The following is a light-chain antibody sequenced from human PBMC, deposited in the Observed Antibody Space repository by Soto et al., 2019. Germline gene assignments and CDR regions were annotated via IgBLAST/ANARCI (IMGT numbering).Light chain of an antibody. Sequence: DIQMTQSPSTLSASVEDRVTITCRASQNIGSRLAWYQQKVGKAPKLLIYEASTLDTVVPSRFSGSGSGTEFTLTISSLQPDDFATYFCQQYSDYNTFGQGTKLEIE. CDR1: QNIGSR. CDR2: EAS. V-gene: IGKV1-5*03. CDR3: QQYSDYNT. J-gene: IGKJ2*01.